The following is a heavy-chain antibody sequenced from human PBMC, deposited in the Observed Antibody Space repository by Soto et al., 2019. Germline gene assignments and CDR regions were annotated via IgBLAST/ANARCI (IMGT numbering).Heavy chain of an antibody. Sequence: TGGSLRLSCTASGFTFGDYAMSWFRQAPGKGLEWVGFIRSKAYGGTTEYAASVKGRFTISRDDSKSIAYLQMNSLKTEDTAVYYCTRAEYSSSSAGISDYWGQGTLVTVSS. D-gene: IGHD6-6*01. V-gene: IGHV3-49*03. CDR3: TRAEYSSSSAGISDY. CDR2: IRSKAYGGTT. CDR1: GFTFGDYA. J-gene: IGHJ4*02.